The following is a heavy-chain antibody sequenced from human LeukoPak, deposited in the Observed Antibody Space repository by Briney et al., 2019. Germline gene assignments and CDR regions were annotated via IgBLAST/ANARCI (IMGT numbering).Heavy chain of an antibody. V-gene: IGHV4-59*01. J-gene: IGHJ4*02. CDR3: ARDIAAAGHFDY. CDR1: GGSISSYY. CDR2: IYYSGST. D-gene: IGHD6-13*01. Sequence: SETLSLTCTVSGGSISSYYWSWIRQPPGKGLEWIGYIYYSGSTNYNPSLKSRVTISVDTSKNQFSLKLSSVTAADTAVYYCARDIAAAGHFDYWGQGTLVTVSS.